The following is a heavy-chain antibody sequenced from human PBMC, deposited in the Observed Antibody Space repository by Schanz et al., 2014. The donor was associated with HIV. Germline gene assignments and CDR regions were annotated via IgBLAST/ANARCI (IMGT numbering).Heavy chain of an antibody. CDR2: ISYDGSNK. CDR1: GFTFSSYG. J-gene: IGHJ4*02. CDR3: ARAFSVGQLVRVVDS. Sequence: QVQLVESGGGVVQPGRSLRLSCAASGFTFSSYGMHWVRQAPGKGLEWVAVISYDGSNKYYADSVKGRFTISRDNSKNTLYLQMNSLRAEDTAVYYCARAFSVGQLVRVVDSWGQGTPVTVSS. D-gene: IGHD6-6*01. V-gene: IGHV3-30*03.